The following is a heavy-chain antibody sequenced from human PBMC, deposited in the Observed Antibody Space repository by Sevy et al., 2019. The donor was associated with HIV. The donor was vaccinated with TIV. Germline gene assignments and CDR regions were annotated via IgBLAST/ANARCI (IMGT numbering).Heavy chain of an antibody. CDR3: ARVNQRFGELLTIGEYAFDV. D-gene: IGHD3-10*01. V-gene: IGHV4-59*01. Sequence: SETLSLTCTVSGGSINTFYWSWIRQPPGKGLEWMGYVYSTGSTNHNPSLKSRLIISVDTPKNQFSLMLRSVTAADTAVYYCARVNQRFGELLTIGEYAFDVWGQGTTVTVSS. CDR2: VYSTGST. CDR1: GGSINTFY. J-gene: IGHJ3*01.